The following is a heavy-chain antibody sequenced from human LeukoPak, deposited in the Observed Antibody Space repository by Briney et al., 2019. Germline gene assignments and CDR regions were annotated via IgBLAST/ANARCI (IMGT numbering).Heavy chain of an antibody. Sequence: SVKVSCKASGGTFSSYAISWVRQAPGQGLEWMGGIIPIFGTANYAQKFQGRVTITTDESTSTAYMELSSLRSEDTAVYYCAKDAGQWLAHRYFDYWGQGTLVTVSS. CDR2: IIPIFGTA. CDR3: AKDAGQWLAHRYFDY. CDR1: GGTFSSYA. J-gene: IGHJ4*02. D-gene: IGHD6-19*01. V-gene: IGHV1-69*05.